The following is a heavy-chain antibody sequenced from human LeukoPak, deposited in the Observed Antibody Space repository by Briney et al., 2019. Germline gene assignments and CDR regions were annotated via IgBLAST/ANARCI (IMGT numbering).Heavy chain of an antibody. J-gene: IGHJ4*02. CDR2: IYYSVTT. V-gene: IGHV4-59*01. CDR1: GDSISSYY. CDR3: ARHSSLAHFDH. Sequence: SETLSLTCTVSGDSISSYYGSGIRQPPGKGREWIWYIYYSVTTNYNPSLKSRVTIEVDTSKHQFSLKLSSVTAADTDVYYCARHSSLAHFDHWGQGSLVTVSS.